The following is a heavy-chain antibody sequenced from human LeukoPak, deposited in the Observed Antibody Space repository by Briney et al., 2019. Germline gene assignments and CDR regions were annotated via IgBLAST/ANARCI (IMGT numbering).Heavy chain of an antibody. Sequence: ASVKVCFKASGYTFTGYYMHWLRQAPGQGLEWMGWINPDNGGTNYAQKFQGRVTMTRDMSISTAYMGLSRLRSDDTAVYYCARDPSNSGYDYLYYFDYWGQGTLVTVSS. CDR2: INPDNGGT. D-gene: IGHD5-12*01. CDR3: ARDPSNSGYDYLYYFDY. J-gene: IGHJ4*02. CDR1: GYTFTGYY. V-gene: IGHV1-2*02.